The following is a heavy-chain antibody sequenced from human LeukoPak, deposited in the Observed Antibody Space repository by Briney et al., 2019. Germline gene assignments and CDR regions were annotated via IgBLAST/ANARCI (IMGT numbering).Heavy chain of an antibody. D-gene: IGHD6-19*01. CDR2: ISWNSGSI. CDR1: GFTFDDYA. CDR3: AKGTLIAVAGGSFDY. Sequence: GGSLRLSCAASGFTFDDYAMHWVRQAPGKGLEWVSGISWNSGSIGYADSVKGRFTISRDNAKNSLYLQMNSLRAEDTALYYCAKGTLIAVAGGSFDYWGQGTLVTVSP. J-gene: IGHJ4*02. V-gene: IGHV3-9*01.